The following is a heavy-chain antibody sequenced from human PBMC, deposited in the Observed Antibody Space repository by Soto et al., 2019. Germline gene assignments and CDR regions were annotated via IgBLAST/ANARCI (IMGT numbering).Heavy chain of an antibody. V-gene: IGHV3-23*01. CDR3: AKDNRKSIAVAGLDAFDI. CDR2: ISGSGGST. Sequence: GGSLRLSCAASGFTFSSYAMSWVRQAPRKGLEWVSAISGSGGSTYYADSVKGRFTISRDNSKNTLYLQMNSLRAEDTAVYYCAKDNRKSIAVAGLDAFDIWGQGTMVTVSS. J-gene: IGHJ3*02. D-gene: IGHD6-19*01. CDR1: GFTFSSYA.